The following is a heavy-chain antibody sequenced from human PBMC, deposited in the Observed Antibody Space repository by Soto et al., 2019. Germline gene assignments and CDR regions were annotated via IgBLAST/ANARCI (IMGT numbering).Heavy chain of an antibody. D-gene: IGHD2-21*02. CDR3: ARHPSDFWFDP. Sequence: QLQLQESGPGLVKPSETLSLTSSVSGGSISSSSYFWGWIRQPPGKGLEWIGSIYYSGSTYYKPSLKSRVTVSVDTSKNQCSLKLSSVTAADTAVYYCARHPSDFWFDPWGQGTLVTVSS. CDR1: GGSISSSSYF. J-gene: IGHJ5*02. CDR2: IYYSGST. V-gene: IGHV4-39*01.